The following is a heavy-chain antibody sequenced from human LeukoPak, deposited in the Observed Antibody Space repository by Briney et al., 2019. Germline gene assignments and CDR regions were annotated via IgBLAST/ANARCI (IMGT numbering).Heavy chain of an antibody. D-gene: IGHD3-22*01. Sequence: GRSLRLSCAASGFTFSSYAMHWVRQAPGKGLEWVAVISYDGSNKYYADSVKGRFTISRDNSKNTLYLQMNSLRAEDTAVYYCARGLTYYYDSSGPNWFDPWGQGTLVTVSS. J-gene: IGHJ5*02. CDR1: GFTFSSYA. V-gene: IGHV3-30-3*01. CDR3: ARGLTYYYDSSGPNWFDP. CDR2: ISYDGSNK.